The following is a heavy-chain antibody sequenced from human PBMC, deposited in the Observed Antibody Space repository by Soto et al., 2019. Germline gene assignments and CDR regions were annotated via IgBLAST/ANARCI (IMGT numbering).Heavy chain of an antibody. Sequence: QVQLVQSGAEVKKPGSSVKVSCKASGGTFSSYTISWVRQAPGQGLEWMGRIIPILGIANYAQKFQGRVTMAADNSTSTAYMELSSLRSEDTAVYYCARSRIISMIVVANDAFDIWGQGTMVTVSS. D-gene: IGHD3-22*01. CDR3: ARSRIISMIVVANDAFDI. V-gene: IGHV1-69*02. CDR2: IIPILGIA. J-gene: IGHJ3*02. CDR1: GGTFSSYT.